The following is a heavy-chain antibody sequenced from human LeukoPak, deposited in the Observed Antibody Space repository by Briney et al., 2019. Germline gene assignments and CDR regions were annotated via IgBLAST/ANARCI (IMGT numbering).Heavy chain of an antibody. Sequence: PGGSLRLSCAASGFTFSSYSLNWVRQAPGKGLEWVSSITTSNYMYYAGSVKGRFTISRDNAKNSVYLQMNSLRAEDTAVYYCARDLYSTSWSPGYRGQGTLVTVSS. V-gene: IGHV3-21*01. J-gene: IGHJ4*02. CDR3: ARDLYSTSWSPGY. CDR1: GFTFSSYS. CDR2: ITTSNYM. D-gene: IGHD6-13*01.